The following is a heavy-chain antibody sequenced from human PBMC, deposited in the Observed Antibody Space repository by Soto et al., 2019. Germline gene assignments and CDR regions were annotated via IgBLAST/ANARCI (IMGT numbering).Heavy chain of an antibody. CDR1: GFTFGDYA. V-gene: IGHV3-49*04. D-gene: IGHD1-1*01. CDR3: TRVQPTRWPEY. J-gene: IGHJ4*02. Sequence: RSLRLSCPGSGFTFGDYAMSCARQAPAKGLEWVGGISNKAYVETTDYAASVKGRFTIFTDDSKSIAYLQMRSRETEGTAVYCCTRVQPTRWPEYRGQGT. CDR2: ISNKAYVETT.